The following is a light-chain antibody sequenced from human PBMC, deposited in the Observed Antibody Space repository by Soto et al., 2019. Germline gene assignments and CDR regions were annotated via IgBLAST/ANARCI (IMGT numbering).Light chain of an antibody. J-gene: IGLJ2*01. V-gene: IGLV3-1*01. Sequence: SYELTQPPSVSVSPGQTASITCSGDKLGDKYACWYQQKPGQSPVLVIYQDSKRPSGIAERFSGSNSGNTATLAISGTQAMDEADYYCQAWDSSTVVFDEGTKLTGL. CDR3: QAWDSSTVV. CDR2: QDS. CDR1: KLGDKY.